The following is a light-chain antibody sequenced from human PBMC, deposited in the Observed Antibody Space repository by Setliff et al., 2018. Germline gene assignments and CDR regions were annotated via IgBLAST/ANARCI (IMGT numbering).Light chain of an antibody. CDR3: CSYAGSYTYYV. V-gene: IGLV2-11*01. CDR2: DVS. J-gene: IGLJ1*01. Sequence: QSVLTQPRSVSGSPGQSVTISCTGTSSDVGDYNYVSWYQQHPGKAPKLMIYDVSKRPSGVPDRFSGSKSGNTASLTISGLQAEDEADYYCCSYAGSYTYYVFGTGTKVNRP. CDR1: SSDVGDYNY.